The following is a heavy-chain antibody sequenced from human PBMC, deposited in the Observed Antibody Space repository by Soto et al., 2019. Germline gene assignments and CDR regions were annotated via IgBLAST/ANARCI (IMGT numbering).Heavy chain of an antibody. CDR2: IFQSGIT. Sequence: PSETLSLTCGVSGGTIRSPDWWTWVRQPPGKGLEWIGEIFQSGITNYTPSLESQVTISVDKSKNQFSLTLTSVTAADTAVYFFARGRGRYSSGWSWFDPWGQGILVTVSS. V-gene: IGHV4-4*02. J-gene: IGHJ5*02. CDR3: ARGRGRYSSGWSWFDP. CDR1: GGTIRSPDW. D-gene: IGHD6-19*01.